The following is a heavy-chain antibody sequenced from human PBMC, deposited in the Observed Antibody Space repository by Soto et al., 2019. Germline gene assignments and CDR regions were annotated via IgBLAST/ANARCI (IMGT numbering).Heavy chain of an antibody. V-gene: IGHV5-51*01. J-gene: IGHJ6*02. D-gene: IGHD2-2*01. CDR3: ARSPGYCSSTSCYEDYYGMDV. CDR2: IYPGDSDT. Sequence: PGESLKISCKGSGYRFTSYWIGWVRQMPGKGLEWMGIIYPGDSDTRYSPSFQGQVTISADKSTSTAYLQWSSLKASDTAMYYCARSPGYCSSTSCYEDYYGMDVWGQGTTVTVSS. CDR1: GYRFTSYW.